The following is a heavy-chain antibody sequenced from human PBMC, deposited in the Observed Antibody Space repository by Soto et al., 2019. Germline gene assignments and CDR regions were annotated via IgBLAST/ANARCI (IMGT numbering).Heavy chain of an antibody. J-gene: IGHJ5*02. V-gene: IGHV5-51*01. D-gene: IGHD2-8*02. CDR2: IYPGDSDT. CDR3: ARGYCTATICDPWFDP. CDR1: GYAFSSYW. Sequence: PXESLTISCQGSGYAFSSYWIALVRQMPGKGLEWMGIIYPGDSDTRYSPSFQGQVTISVDKSITTAYLQWRSLKASDTAMYYCARGYCTATICDPWFDPWGQGTLVTVSS.